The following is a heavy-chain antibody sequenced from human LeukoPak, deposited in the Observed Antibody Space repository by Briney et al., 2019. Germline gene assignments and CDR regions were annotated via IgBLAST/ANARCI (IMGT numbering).Heavy chain of an antibody. V-gene: IGHV3-9*01. CDR3: AKDYGGDPGAFDI. J-gene: IGHJ3*02. CDR2: ISWNSGSI. D-gene: IGHD3-10*01. CDR1: GFTFDDYA. Sequence: HAGGSLRLSCAASGFTFDDYAMHWVRQAPGKGLEWVSGISWNSGSIGYADSVKGRFTISRDNAKNSLYLQMNSLRAEDTALYYCAKDYGGDPGAFDIWGQGTMVTVSS.